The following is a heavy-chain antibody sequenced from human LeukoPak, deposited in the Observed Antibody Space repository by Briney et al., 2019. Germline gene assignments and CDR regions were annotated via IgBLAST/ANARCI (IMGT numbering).Heavy chain of an antibody. J-gene: IGHJ4*02. CDR2: INPNSGGT. D-gene: IGHD2-2*01. V-gene: IGHV1-2*02. CDR3: AREGGYCSSTSCYEHYFDY. CDR1: GYTFTGYY. Sequence: ASVKVSCKASGYTFTGYYMHWVRQAPGQGLEWMGWINPNSGGTNYAQKLQGRVTMTTDTSTSTAYMELRSLRSDDTAVYYCAREGGYCSSTSCYEHYFDYWGQGTLVTVSS.